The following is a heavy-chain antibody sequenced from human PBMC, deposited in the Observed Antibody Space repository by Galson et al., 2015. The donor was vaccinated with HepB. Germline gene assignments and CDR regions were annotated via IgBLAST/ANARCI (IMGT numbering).Heavy chain of an antibody. CDR2: IKSKTDGGTR. V-gene: IGHV3-15*01. J-gene: IGHJ4*02. D-gene: IGHD2-15*01. CDR1: GFIFTNAW. CDR3: TTARSGIPPPFDY. Sequence: SLRLSCAASGFIFTNAWMNWVRQAPGKGLEWVGRIKSKTDGGTRDYAAPVKGRFTISRDDSKNTLYLQMNSLKTEDTAVYYCTTARSGIPPPFDYWGQGTLITVSS.